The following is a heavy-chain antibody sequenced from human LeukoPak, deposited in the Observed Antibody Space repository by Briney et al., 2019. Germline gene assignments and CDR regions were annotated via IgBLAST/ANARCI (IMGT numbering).Heavy chain of an antibody. J-gene: IGHJ4*02. D-gene: IGHD6-13*01. CDR1: GFSFSSYA. CDR3: AKVGGGSSNSWFY. CDR2: ISGSGGST. V-gene: IGHV3-23*01. Sequence: GGSLRLSCEASGFSFSSYAMNWVRQAPGKGLEWVSSISGSGGSTYYADSVKGRFTISRDVSKNTVYLQLNSLRAEDTAVYYCAKVGGGSSNSWFYWGQGTLVTVSS.